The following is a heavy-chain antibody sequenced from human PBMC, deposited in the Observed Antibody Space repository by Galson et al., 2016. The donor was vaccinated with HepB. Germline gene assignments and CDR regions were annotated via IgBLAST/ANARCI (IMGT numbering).Heavy chain of an antibody. Sequence: SETLSLTCTVSGTSIISSSYYWGWIRQPPGKGLEWIGSTYYSGPTYYNPSLKSRVTIPVDTSKNQFSLRLTSVTAADTAVYYCARHPGILDHGDFVLDFDSWGQGTLVSVSS. CDR3: ARHPGILDHGDFVLDFDS. J-gene: IGHJ4*02. CDR2: TYYSGPT. V-gene: IGHV4-39*01. CDR1: GTSIISSSYY. D-gene: IGHD4-17*01.